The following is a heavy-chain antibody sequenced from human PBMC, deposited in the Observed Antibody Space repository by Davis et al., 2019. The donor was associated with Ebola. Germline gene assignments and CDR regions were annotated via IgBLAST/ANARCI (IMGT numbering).Heavy chain of an antibody. V-gene: IGHV4-31*03. CDR1: GGSISSGGYY. CDR2: IYYSGST. CDR3: ARGRGIAAAGGHYYYYGMDV. D-gene: IGHD6-13*01. J-gene: IGHJ6*02. Sequence: PSETLSLTCTVSGGSISSGGYYWSWIRQHPGKGLEWIGYIYYSGSTYYNPSLKSRVTISVDTSKNQFSLKLSSVTAADTAVYYCARGRGIAAAGGHYYYYGMDVWGQGTTVTVSS.